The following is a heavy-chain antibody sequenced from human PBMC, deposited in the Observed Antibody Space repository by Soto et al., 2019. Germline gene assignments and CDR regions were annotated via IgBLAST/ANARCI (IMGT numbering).Heavy chain of an antibody. V-gene: IGHV4-4*02. CDR2: ISHSGTS. CDR1: GGSISSSHW. CDR3: ARVVLTITRGAFDA. J-gene: IGHJ3*01. Sequence: QVQLQESGPGLVKPSGTLSLTCAVSGGSISSSHWWTWVRQSPGKGLDYIGEISHSGTSNSNPSLKSRVTLSLYKSKNHFSLTLTSVTAADTAVYYCARVVLTITRGAFDAWGQGTLVIVSS. D-gene: IGHD3-9*01.